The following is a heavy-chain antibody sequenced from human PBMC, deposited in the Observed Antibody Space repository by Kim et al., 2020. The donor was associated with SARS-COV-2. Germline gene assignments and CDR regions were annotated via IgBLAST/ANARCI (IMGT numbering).Heavy chain of an antibody. CDR3: ARDYGDYFFDY. Sequence: TSYAQKVQARVTMTRDTSTSTVYMELSSLRSEDTAVYYCARDYGDYFFDYWGQGTLVTVSS. D-gene: IGHD4-17*01. J-gene: IGHJ4*02. CDR2: T. V-gene: IGHV1-46*01.